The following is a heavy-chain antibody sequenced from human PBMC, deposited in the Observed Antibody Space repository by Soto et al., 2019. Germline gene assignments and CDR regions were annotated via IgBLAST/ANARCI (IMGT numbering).Heavy chain of an antibody. CDR3: ARGTYYDFWSGSLSYYYYGMDV. D-gene: IGHD3-3*01. CDR1: GFTFSSYE. CDR2: ISSSGSTI. V-gene: IGHV3-48*03. Sequence: PGGSLRLSCAASGFTFSSYEMSWVRQAPGKGLEWVSYISSSGSTIYYADSVKGRFTISRDNAKNSLYLQMNSLRAEDTAVYYCARGTYYDFWSGSLSYYYYGMDVWGQGTTVTVYS. J-gene: IGHJ6*02.